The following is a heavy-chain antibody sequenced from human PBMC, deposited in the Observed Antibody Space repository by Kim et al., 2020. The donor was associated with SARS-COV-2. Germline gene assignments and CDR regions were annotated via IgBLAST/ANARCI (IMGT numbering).Heavy chain of an antibody. D-gene: IGHD4-4*01. J-gene: IGHJ5*02. CDR3: AKGAPYYSNSNGWFDP. V-gene: IGHV3-9*01. Sequence: VKGRFTISRDNAKNSLYLQMNSLRAEDTALYYCAKGAPYYSNSNGWFDPWGQGTLVTVSS.